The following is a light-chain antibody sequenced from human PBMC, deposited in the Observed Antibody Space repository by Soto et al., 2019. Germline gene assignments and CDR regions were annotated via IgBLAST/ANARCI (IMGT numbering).Light chain of an antibody. J-gene: IGLJ2*01. CDR3: SSYTSSSTLVV. Sequence: QSALTQPASVSGSPGQSITISCTGTSSDVGGYNYVSWYQQHPGKAPKVMIYDVSNRPSGASNRFSGSKSGNTASLTISGLQAEDEADYYCSSYTSSSTLVVFGGGTKLTVL. CDR2: DVS. V-gene: IGLV2-14*01. CDR1: SSDVGGYNY.